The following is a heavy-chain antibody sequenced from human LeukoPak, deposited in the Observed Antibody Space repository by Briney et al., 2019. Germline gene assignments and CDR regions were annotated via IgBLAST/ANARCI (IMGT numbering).Heavy chain of an antibody. J-gene: IGHJ5*02. CDR3: ARVSAAARLSHWFDP. V-gene: IGHV3-74*01. CDR2: INSDGSST. Sequence: PGGSLRLSCAASGFTFSSYWMHWVRQAPGKGLVWVSRINSDGSSTSYADSVKGRFTISRDNAKNTLYLQMNSLRAEDTAVYYCARVSAAARLSHWFDPWGQGTLVTVSS. D-gene: IGHD6-6*01. CDR1: GFTFSSYW.